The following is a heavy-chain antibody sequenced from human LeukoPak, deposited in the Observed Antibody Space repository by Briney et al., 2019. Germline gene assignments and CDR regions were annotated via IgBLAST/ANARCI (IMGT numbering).Heavy chain of an antibody. CDR2: IWYDGSNK. J-gene: IGHJ6*02. V-gene: IGHV3-33*08. CDR1: GFTFSSYG. CDR3: ARDRLPFDFWSGYYTYYYYYGMNV. D-gene: IGHD3-3*01. Sequence: GGSLRLSCAASGFTFSSYGMHWVRQAPGKGLERVAVIWYDGSNKYYADSVKGRFTISRDISKNTLYLQMNSLRAEDTAVYYCARDRLPFDFWSGYYTYYYYYGMNVWGQGTTVTVSS.